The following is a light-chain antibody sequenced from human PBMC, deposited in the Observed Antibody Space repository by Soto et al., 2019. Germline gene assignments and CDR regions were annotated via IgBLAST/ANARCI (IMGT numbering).Light chain of an antibody. CDR2: GYS. J-gene: IGLJ1*01. V-gene: IGLV1-40*01. CDR3: QSYDSSLSGYV. CDR1: SSNIGAGYD. Sequence: QSVLTQPPSVSGAPGQRVTVSCAGSSSNIGAGYDVHWYQHLPGTAPKVVIYGYSIRPSGVPDRFSGSKSGTSASLAITGLQAEDEADYYCQSYDSSLSGYVFGTGTKVTVL.